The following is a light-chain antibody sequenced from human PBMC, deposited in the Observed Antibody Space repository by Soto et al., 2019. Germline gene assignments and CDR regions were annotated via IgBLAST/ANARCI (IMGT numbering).Light chain of an antibody. CDR3: QHQGT. CDR1: QSVSSY. CDR2: DAS. V-gene: IGKV3-11*01. J-gene: IGKJ2*01. Sequence: EIVLTQSPATLSLSPGERATLSCRASQSVSSYLAWYQQKPGQAPRLLIYDASNRATGIPARFSGSGSGTDFTLTISSLEPEDFAVYYCQHQGTFGQGTKLEIK.